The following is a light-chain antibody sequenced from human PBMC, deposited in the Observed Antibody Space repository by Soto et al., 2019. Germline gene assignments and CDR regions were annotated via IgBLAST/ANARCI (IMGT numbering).Light chain of an antibody. CDR1: RNDVGGYNY. J-gene: IGLJ2*01. CDR3: CSYRLSNDLDVL. Sequence: QSALTQPPSASGSPGQSVTISCTGTRNDVGGYNYVSWYQQHPGKAPTLIIYEVTQRPSGVPDRFSGSKSGNTASLTVSGLQAEDEADYYCCSYRLSNDLDVLFGGGTKLTVL. CDR2: EVT. V-gene: IGLV2-8*01.